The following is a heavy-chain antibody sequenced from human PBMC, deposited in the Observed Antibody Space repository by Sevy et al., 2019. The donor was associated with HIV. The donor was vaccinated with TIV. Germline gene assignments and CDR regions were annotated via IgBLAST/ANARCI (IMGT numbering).Heavy chain of an antibody. CDR2: ISYDGSSK. D-gene: IGHD6-19*01. Sequence: VGSLRLSCAASGFSVSTHAMHWVRQAPGKGLEWVALISYDGSSKYYADSVKGRLTISRDNSKNTLYLQMSSLRPDDTAVYYCTRDAGYSTGWYPSDYWGQGTLVTVSS. J-gene: IGHJ4*02. CDR3: TRDAGYSTGWYPSDY. V-gene: IGHV3-30-3*01. CDR1: GFSVSTHA.